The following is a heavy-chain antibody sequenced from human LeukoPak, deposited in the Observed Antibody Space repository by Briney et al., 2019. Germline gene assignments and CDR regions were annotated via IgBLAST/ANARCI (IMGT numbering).Heavy chain of an antibody. CDR1: GGSFSGYY. Sequence: SETLSLTCAVYGGSFSGYYWSWIRQPPGKGLEWIGEINHSGSTNDNPSLKSRVTISVDTSKNQFSMKLSSVTAADTAVYYCATGGRIGSRYYYYYYMDVWGKGTTVTVSS. J-gene: IGHJ6*03. V-gene: IGHV4-34*01. CDR2: INHSGST. CDR3: ATGGRIGSRYYYYYYMDV. D-gene: IGHD2-15*01.